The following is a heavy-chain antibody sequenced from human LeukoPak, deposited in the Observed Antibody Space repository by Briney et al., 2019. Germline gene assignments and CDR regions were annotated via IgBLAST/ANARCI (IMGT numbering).Heavy chain of an antibody. CDR2: IRSKANSYAT. D-gene: IGHD2-2*02. V-gene: IGHV3-73*01. CDR1: GFTFSSYA. J-gene: IGHJ6*02. CDR3: TSPGYCSSTSCYRVGYYYYGMDV. Sequence: GGSLRLSCAASGFTFSSYAMHWVRQASGKGLEWVGRIRSKANSYATAYDASVKGRFTISRDDSKNTAYLQMNSLKTEDTAVYYCTSPGYCSSTSCYRVGYYYYGMDVWGQGTTVTVSS.